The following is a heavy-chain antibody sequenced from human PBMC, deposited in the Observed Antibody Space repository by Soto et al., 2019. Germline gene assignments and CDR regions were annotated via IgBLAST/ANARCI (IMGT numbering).Heavy chain of an antibody. Sequence: SETLSLTCTVSGGSVSSGSFHWSWIRQPPGKGLEWIGYIYYSGSTNYNNPSFKSRVTMSLDTSKNQFSLKLSSVTAVDTAIYYCARQRCGGGRCYDAFDIWGQGTMVTVSS. CDR3: ARQRCGGGRCYDAFDI. J-gene: IGHJ3*02. CDR2: IYYSGST. CDR1: GGSVSSGSFH. D-gene: IGHD2-15*01. V-gene: IGHV4-61*01.